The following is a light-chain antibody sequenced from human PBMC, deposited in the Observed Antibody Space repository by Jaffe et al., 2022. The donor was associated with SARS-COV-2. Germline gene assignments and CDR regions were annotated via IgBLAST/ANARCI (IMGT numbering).Light chain of an antibody. J-gene: IGLJ1*01. Sequence: QSVLTQPPSASGTPGQRVTISCSGSSSNIGSNYVYWYQQLPGTAPKLLIYRNNQRPSGVPDRFSGSKSGTSASLAISGLRSEDEADYYCAAWDDSLVGYVFGTGTKVTVL. V-gene: IGLV1-47*01. CDR2: RNN. CDR3: AAWDDSLVGYV. CDR1: SSNIGSNY.